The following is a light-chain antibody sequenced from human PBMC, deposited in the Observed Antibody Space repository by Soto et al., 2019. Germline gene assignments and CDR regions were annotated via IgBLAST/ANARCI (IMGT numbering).Light chain of an antibody. J-gene: IGLJ1*01. Sequence: QAVVTQEPSLTVSPGGTVTLTCGSSTGAVTNSHYPYWFQQKPGQAPRTLIYDTSNKHSWAPARFSGSLLGGKAALTLSGAQPEDEAEYCCLLSDSGAYVFGTGTKLTVL. CDR3: LLSDSGAYV. CDR2: DTS. CDR1: TGAVTNSHY. V-gene: IGLV7-46*01.